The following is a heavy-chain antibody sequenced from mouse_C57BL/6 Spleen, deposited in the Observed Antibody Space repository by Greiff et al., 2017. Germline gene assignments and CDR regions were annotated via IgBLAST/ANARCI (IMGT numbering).Heavy chain of an antibody. CDR2: ISYDGSN. V-gene: IGHV3-6*01. Sequence: ESGPGLVKPSQSLSLTCSVTGYSITSGYYWNWIRQFPGNKLEWMGYISYDGSNNYNPSLRNRISITRDTSKNQFFLKLNSVTTEDTATYYCARDWVYYYAMDYWGQGTSVTVSS. D-gene: IGHD4-1*01. J-gene: IGHJ4*01. CDR3: ARDWVYYYAMDY. CDR1: GYSITSGYY.